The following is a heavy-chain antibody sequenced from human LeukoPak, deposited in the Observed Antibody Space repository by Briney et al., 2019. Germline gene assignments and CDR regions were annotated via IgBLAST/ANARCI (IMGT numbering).Heavy chain of an antibody. D-gene: IGHD4-23*01. Sequence: GASVKVSCKASGGTFSSYAISWVRQAPGQGLEWMGRIIPIFGIANYAQKFQGRVTITADNSTSTAYMELSSLRSEDTAVYYCARDSHGGAPDYWGQGTLVTVSS. CDR1: GGTFSSYA. CDR2: IIPIFGIA. CDR3: ARDSHGGAPDY. V-gene: IGHV1-69*04. J-gene: IGHJ4*02.